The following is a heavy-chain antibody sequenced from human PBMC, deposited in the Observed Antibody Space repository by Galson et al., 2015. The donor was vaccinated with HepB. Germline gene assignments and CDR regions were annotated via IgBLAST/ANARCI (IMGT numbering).Heavy chain of an antibody. CDR1: GFTFSSYS. CDR2: ISSSSSYI. CDR3: ARGVRRLGWMDV. Sequence: SLRLSCAASGFTFSSYSMNWVRQAPGKGLEWVSSISSSSSYIYYADSVKGRFTISRDNAKNSLYLQMNSLRAEDTAVYYCARGVRRLGWMDVWGQGTTVTVSS. D-gene: IGHD2-15*01. V-gene: IGHV3-21*01. J-gene: IGHJ6*02.